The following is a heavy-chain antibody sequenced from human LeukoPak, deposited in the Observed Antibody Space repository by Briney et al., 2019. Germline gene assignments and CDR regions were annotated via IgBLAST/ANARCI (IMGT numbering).Heavy chain of an antibody. CDR3: ARGRITIFGVVITHNWFDP. CDR2: INHSGST. D-gene: IGHD3-3*01. Sequence: PSETLSLTCAVYGGSFNDYYWTWIRQPPGKGLEWIGEINHSGSTNYNPSLKSRVTISVDTSKNQFSLKLSSVTAADTAVYYCARGRITIFGVVITHNWFDPWGQGTLVTVSS. CDR1: GGSFNDYY. J-gene: IGHJ5*02. V-gene: IGHV4-34*01.